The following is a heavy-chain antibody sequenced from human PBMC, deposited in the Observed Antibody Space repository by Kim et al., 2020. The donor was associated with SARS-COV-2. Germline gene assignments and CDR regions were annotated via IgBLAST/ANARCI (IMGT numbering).Heavy chain of an antibody. J-gene: IGHJ4*02. Sequence: ASVKVSCKASGYTFTSYAMHWVRQAPGQRLEWMGWINAGNGNTKYSQKFQGRVTITRDTSASTAYMELSSLRSEDTAVYYCARDGPQVEMANPFDYWGQGTLVTVSS. CDR2: INAGNGNT. CDR1: GYTFTSYA. CDR3: ARDGPQVEMANPFDY. V-gene: IGHV1-3*01. D-gene: IGHD5-12*01.